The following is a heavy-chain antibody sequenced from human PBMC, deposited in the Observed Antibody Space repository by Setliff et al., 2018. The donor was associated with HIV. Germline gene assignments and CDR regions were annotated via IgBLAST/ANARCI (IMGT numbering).Heavy chain of an antibody. CDR2: IAYSGTTMYT. V-gene: IGHV4-39*07. Sequence: SETLSLTCTVSGGSFIGSSFQSTWIRQTPGKGLEWIADIAYSGTTMYTNYNPSLESRVIVSEDTPRDQFFLKLTSVTADDTAIYYCARLGWQQNYYYYYMDVWGKGTTVTVSS. CDR3: ARLGWQQNYYYYYMDV. J-gene: IGHJ6*03. CDR1: GGSFIGSSFQ. D-gene: IGHD6-13*01.